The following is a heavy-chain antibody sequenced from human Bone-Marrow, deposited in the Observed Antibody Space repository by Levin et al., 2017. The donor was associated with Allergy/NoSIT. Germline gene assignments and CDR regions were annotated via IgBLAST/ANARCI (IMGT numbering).Heavy chain of an antibody. V-gene: IGHV1-69*01. J-gene: IGHJ3*01. CDR3: ARVVTLRAPHDAFDA. Sequence: KISCKASGGTFRSDAVSWVRQAPGQGLEWVGGIIPMFGQPNYAQKFQGRVTITADESTGTAYMELSSLRSEDTAVYYCARVVTLRAPHDAFDAWGQGTMVTVSS. CDR1: GGTFRSDA. CDR2: IIPMFGQP.